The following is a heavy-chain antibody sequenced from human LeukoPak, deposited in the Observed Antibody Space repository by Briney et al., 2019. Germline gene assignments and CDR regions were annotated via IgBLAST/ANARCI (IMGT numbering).Heavy chain of an antibody. CDR1: GFTFSSYG. D-gene: IGHD3-9*01. J-gene: IGHJ4*02. CDR3: AKDPLLRYFDWSLYYFDY. V-gene: IGHV3-30*18. CDR2: ISYDGSNK. Sequence: GGSLRLSCAASGFTFSSYGMHWVRQAPGKGLEWVAVISYDGSNKYYADSVKGRFTIPRDNSKNTLYLQMNSLRAEDTAVYYCAKDPLLRYFDWSLYYFDYWGQGTLVTVSS.